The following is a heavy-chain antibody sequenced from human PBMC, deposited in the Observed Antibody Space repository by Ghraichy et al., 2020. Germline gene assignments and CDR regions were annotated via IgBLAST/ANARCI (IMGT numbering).Heavy chain of an antibody. D-gene: IGHD6-13*01. Sequence: SGPTLVKPTQTLTLTCTFSGFSLSTSGVGVGWIRQPPGKALEWLALIYWDDDKRYSPSLKSRLTITKDTSKNQVVLTMTNMDPVDTATYYCAHAQYSSSWTRSRGWYFDLWGRGTLVTVSS. CDR3: AHAQYSSSWTRSRGWYFDL. J-gene: IGHJ2*01. V-gene: IGHV2-5*02. CDR1: GFSLSTSGVG. CDR2: IYWDDDK.